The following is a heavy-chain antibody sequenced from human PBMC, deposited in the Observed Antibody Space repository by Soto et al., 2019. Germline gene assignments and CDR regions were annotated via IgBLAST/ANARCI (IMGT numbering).Heavy chain of an antibody. CDR2: ISYDGSNK. Sequence: GGSLRLSCAASGFTFSSYGMHWVRQAPGKGLEWVAVISYDGSNKYYADSVKGRFTISRDNSKNTLYLQMNSLRAEDTAVYYCAKEVVRREDYGDYSREMDYYYMDVWGKGTTVTVSS. J-gene: IGHJ6*03. CDR1: GFTFSSYG. CDR3: AKEVVRREDYGDYSREMDYYYMDV. D-gene: IGHD4-17*01. V-gene: IGHV3-30*18.